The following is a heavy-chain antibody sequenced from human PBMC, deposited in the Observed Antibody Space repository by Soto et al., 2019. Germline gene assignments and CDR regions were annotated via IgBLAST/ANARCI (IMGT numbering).Heavy chain of an antibody. CDR3: ARGRDGDY. V-gene: IGHV1-18*01. CDR1: GYAFTTYG. Sequence: QVHLVQSGAEVKKPGASVKVSCKGSGYAFTTYGTTWVRQAPGQGLEWMGWISAHKGNTNYAQKLQGRVTVTRDTSTSTAYMELRSLRSDVTAVYYCARGRDGDYWGQGALVTVSS. CDR2: ISAHKGNT. J-gene: IGHJ4*02. D-gene: IGHD6-6*01.